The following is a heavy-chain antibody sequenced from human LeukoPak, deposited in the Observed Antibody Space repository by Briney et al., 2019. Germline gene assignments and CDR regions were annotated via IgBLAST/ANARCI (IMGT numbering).Heavy chain of an antibody. CDR1: GFTFSSYA. CDR2: ISSSSSYI. D-gene: IGHD5-18*01. CDR3: ARNKKGDRYTYGHDY. Sequence: GGSLRLSCAASGFTFSSYAMNWVRQAPGKGLEWVSSISSSSSYIYYADSVRGRFTISRDNAKNSLYLQMNSLRAEDTAVYYCARNKKGDRYTYGHDYWGQGTLVTVSS. V-gene: IGHV3-21*01. J-gene: IGHJ4*02.